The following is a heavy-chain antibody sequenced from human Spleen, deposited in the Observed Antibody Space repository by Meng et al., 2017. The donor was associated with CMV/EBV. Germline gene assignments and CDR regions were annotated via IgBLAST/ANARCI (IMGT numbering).Heavy chain of an antibody. D-gene: IGHD2-21*01. CDR2: IRSDGTNQ. Sequence: GGSLRLSCAASGFTFSISPMHWVRQAPGKGLEWVAFIRSDGTNQYYADSVKGRFTISRDNSKNTMYLQMNSLRAEDTAVYYCARVRCGGDCYAIDYWGQGTLVTVSS. J-gene: IGHJ4*02. CDR1: GFTFSISP. CDR3: ARVRCGGDCYAIDY. V-gene: IGHV3-30*02.